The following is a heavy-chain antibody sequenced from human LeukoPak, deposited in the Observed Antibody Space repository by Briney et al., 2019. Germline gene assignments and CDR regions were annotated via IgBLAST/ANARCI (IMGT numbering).Heavy chain of an antibody. D-gene: IGHD3-9*01. CDR1: GGTFSSYA. V-gene: IGHV1-69*06. CDR2: IIPLFRTA. J-gene: IGHJ3*02. Sequence: SVKVSCKASGGTFSSYAISWVRQAPGQGPEWMGGIIPLFRTANYAQKFQGRVTITADKSTNTAFMELSSLRSEDTAMYYCATNYVILSGYPKNYYFHIWGEGTMVTVSS. CDR3: ATNYVILSGYPKNYYFHI.